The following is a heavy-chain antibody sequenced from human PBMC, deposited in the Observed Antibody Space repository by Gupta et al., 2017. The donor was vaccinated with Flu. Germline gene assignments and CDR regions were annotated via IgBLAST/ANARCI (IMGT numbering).Heavy chain of an antibody. CDR2: IYTSGGT. J-gene: IGHJ4*02. D-gene: IGHD6-25*01. CDR3: ARGPGIAAAATSDF. V-gene: IGHV4-61*02. Sequence: QVQLQESGPGLVKPSQTLSLTCNVSGGSIRSSFYYWTWIRQPAGKGLEWIGRIYTSGGTDYNPSLKSRVTISVDTSKNQFSLKLTSVTAADTAVYYCARGPGIAAAATSDFWGQGIPVTVSS. CDR1: GGSIRSSFYY.